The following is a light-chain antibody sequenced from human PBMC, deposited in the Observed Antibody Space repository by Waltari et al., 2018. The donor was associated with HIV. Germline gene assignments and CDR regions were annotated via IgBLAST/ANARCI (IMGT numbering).Light chain of an antibody. CDR1: SSDVGAHNH. Sequence: QSALTQPASMSGSPGQSITISCTGTSSDVGAHNHVSWYQQHPGKVPKLMICEDTKRPSEISNRLAGSKSGNTASLTISGLQAEDEADYYCCSYTTSSTLVFGGGTKLTVL. V-gene: IGLV2-14*01. CDR3: CSYTTSSTLV. CDR2: EDT. J-gene: IGLJ2*01.